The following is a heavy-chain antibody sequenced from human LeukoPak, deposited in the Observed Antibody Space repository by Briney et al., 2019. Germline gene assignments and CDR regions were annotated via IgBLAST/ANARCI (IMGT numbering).Heavy chain of an antibody. J-gene: IGHJ4*02. V-gene: IGHV3-15*01. D-gene: IGHD1-1*01. Sequence: PGVSLILSCEASCITFSDAWMSWVRQVPGKGLEWIALLKSKPDGETSDYAAPVKGRFTVSRNDAENTLFLHMDSLKIDDTAVYYCIANLDYWGQGTLVSVSS. CDR1: CITFSDAW. CDR3: IANLDY. CDR2: LKSKPDGETS.